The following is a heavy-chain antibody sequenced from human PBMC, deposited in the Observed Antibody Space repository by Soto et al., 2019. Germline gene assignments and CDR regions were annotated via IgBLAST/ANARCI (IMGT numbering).Heavy chain of an antibody. CDR2: ISYDGSNK. J-gene: IGHJ4*02. V-gene: IGHV3-30*18. D-gene: IGHD4-17*01. Sequence: GGSLRLSCAASGFTFSSYGMHWVRQAPGKGLEWVAVISYDGSNKYYADSVKGRFTISRDNSKNTLYLQMNSLRAEDTAVYYCAKEYDDYGDLLPDFDYWGQGTLVTVSS. CDR1: GFTFSSYG. CDR3: AKEYDDYGDLLPDFDY.